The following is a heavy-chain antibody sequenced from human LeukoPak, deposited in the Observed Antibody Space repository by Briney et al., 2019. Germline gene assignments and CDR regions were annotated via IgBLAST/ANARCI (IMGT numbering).Heavy chain of an antibody. CDR2: ISGSINYI. V-gene: IGHV3-21*01. J-gene: IGHJ4*02. CDR3: ARSRTSSPYDKNLNF. Sequence: PGGSLRLSCAASGFTFSSYTMSWVREAPGKGLEWVSSISGSINYIYHADSVKGRFTISRDDAQNSVYLQMNSLKDEDTAVYYCARSRTSSPYDKNLNFWGQGTLVIVSS. CDR1: GFTFSSYT. D-gene: IGHD1-14*01.